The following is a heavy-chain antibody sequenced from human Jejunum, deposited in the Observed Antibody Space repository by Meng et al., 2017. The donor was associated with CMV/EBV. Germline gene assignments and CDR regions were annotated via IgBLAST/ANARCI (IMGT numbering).Heavy chain of an antibody. CDR3: SKDGLQSNDFQDAFDI. J-gene: IGHJ3*02. V-gene: IGHV3-30-3*02. Sequence: GFSFSDYAMFWVRQAPGKGLEWVASISPDGYTKVYGDSVKGRFTISRDNSKKTLYLQMDNLRVEDASIYYCSKDGLQSNDFQDAFDIWGQGTMVTVSS. CDR2: ISPDGYTK. D-gene: IGHD3/OR15-3a*01. CDR1: GFSFSDYA.